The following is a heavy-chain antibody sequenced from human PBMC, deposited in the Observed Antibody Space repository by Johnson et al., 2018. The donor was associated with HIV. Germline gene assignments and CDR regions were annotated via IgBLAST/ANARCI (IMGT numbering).Heavy chain of an antibody. Sequence: VQLVESGGGFVQPGRSLRLSCVASGFTFEDYAMHWVRQAPGKGLEWVSGISWNSGSMGYADSVKGRFTISRDNSKNTLYLQMNSLRAEDTAVYYCAKGGSGTTRIRAQKGAFDIWGQGTMVTVAS. J-gene: IGHJ3*02. V-gene: IGHV3-9*01. D-gene: IGHD1/OR15-1a*01. CDR2: ISWNSGSM. CDR1: GFTFEDYA. CDR3: AKGGSGTTRIRAQKGAFDI.